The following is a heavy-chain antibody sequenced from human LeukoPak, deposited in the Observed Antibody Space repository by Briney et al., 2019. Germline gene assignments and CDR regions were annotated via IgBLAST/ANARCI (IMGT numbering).Heavy chain of an antibody. CDR2: IYTSGST. J-gene: IGHJ5*02. Sequence: SETLSLTCTVSGGSISSYYWSWTRQPAGKGLEWIGRIYTSGSTNYNPSLKSRVTMSVDTSKNQFSLKLSSVTAADTAVYYCARALWFGDQGWFDPWGQGTLVTVSS. CDR3: ARALWFGDQGWFDP. CDR1: GGSISSYY. V-gene: IGHV4-4*07. D-gene: IGHD3-10*01.